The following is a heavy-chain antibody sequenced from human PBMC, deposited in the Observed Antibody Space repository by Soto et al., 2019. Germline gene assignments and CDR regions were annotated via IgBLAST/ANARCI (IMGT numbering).Heavy chain of an antibody. CDR3: ARRYGRAFDI. D-gene: IGHD4-17*01. J-gene: IGHJ3*02. V-gene: IGHV4-59*08. CDR1: GGSISSYY. Sequence: QVQLQESGPGLVKPSETLSLTCTVSGGSISSYYWSWIRQSPGKGLEWLGYIFYSGSTDYNPSLRRRVTIPVDTSKTQFSLKLSSVTAAATAVYYCARRYGRAFDIWGQGTMVTVSS. CDR2: IFYSGST.